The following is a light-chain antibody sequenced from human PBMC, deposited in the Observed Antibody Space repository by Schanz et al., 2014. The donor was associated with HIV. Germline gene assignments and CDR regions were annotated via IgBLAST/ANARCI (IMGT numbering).Light chain of an antibody. CDR2: GAS. Sequence: EIVMTQSPATLSMSPGERATLSCRASQSVTSNLAWYQQKPGQAPRLLIYGASTRATGIPARFSGSGSGTEFTLTISSLQPEDFTTYYCQHYNSFSSTFGQGTNLEIK. J-gene: IGKJ2*01. CDR1: QSVTSN. CDR3: QHYNSFSST. V-gene: IGKV3-15*01.